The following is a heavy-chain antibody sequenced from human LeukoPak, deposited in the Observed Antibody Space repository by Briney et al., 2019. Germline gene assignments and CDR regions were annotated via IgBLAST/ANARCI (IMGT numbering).Heavy chain of an antibody. Sequence: GRSLRLSCAASGFTFSSYGMHWVRQAPGKGLEWVAVISYDGSNKYYADSVKGRFTISRDNSKNTLYLQLNSLRAEDTAVYYCAKSRFVAAVPNWFDPWGQGTLSPSPQ. V-gene: IGHV3-30*18. D-gene: IGHD6-13*01. CDR1: GFTFSSYG. CDR2: ISYDGSNK. J-gene: IGHJ5*02. CDR3: AKSRFVAAVPNWFDP.